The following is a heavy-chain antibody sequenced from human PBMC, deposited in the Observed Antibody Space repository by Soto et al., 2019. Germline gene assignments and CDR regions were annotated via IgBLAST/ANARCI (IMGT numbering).Heavy chain of an antibody. Sequence: ASVKVSCKASGYTFTGYYMHWVRQAPGQGLEWMGWINPNSGGTNYAQKFQGWVTMTRDASISTAYMELSRLRSDDTAVYYCARSGYYLYGFDYWGQGTLVTVSS. CDR1: GYTFTGYY. CDR3: ARSGYYLYGFDY. CDR2: INPNSGGT. J-gene: IGHJ4*02. V-gene: IGHV1-2*04. D-gene: IGHD3-3*01.